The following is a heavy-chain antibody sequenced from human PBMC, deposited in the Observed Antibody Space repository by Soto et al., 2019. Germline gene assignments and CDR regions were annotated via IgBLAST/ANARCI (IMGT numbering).Heavy chain of an antibody. CDR2: SIPIFGTA. Sequence: QVQLVQSGAEVKKPGSSVKVSCKASGGTFSSYAISWVRQAPGQGLEWMGGSIPIFGTATYAQKFQGRVTITADESKSTVYMELSSLRSEYKAVYYCAREVDTAMAFSYWGQGTLVTVSS. D-gene: IGHD5-18*01. V-gene: IGHV1-69*01. CDR1: GGTFSSYA. CDR3: AREVDTAMAFSY. J-gene: IGHJ4*02.